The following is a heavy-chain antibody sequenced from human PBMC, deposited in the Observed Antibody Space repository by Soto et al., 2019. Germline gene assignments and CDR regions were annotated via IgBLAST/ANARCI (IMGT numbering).Heavy chain of an antibody. CDR3: TTDIWSGRGLDY. CDR2: IKRNIDGGTT. Sequence: GGSLRLSCAASGFTFSNAWMNWVRQAPGKGLEWVGRIKRNIDGGTTDYTAPVKGRFTISRDDSENTLYLQMSSLNTEDTALYYCTTDIWSGRGLDYWGQGTQVTVSS. CDR1: GFTFSNAW. V-gene: IGHV3-15*07. J-gene: IGHJ4*02. D-gene: IGHD1-26*01.